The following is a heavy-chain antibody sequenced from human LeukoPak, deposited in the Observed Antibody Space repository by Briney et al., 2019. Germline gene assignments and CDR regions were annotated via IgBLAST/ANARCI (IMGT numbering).Heavy chain of an antibody. CDR2: IWHDSSNQ. CDR1: GFTFSSYA. CDR3: ARERTSGTCFFDY. D-gene: IGHD1-26*01. Sequence: GGSLRLSCAASGFTFSSYAIHWVRQAPGKGLEWVAVIWHDSSNQYYADSVKGRFTISRDNPKYTLFLQMNSLKPEDTAVYYCARERTSGTCFFDYWGQGTLVTVSS. V-gene: IGHV3-30*04. J-gene: IGHJ4*02.